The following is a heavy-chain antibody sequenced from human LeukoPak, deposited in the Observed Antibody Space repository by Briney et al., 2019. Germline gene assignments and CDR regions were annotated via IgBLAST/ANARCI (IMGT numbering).Heavy chain of an antibody. D-gene: IGHD4/OR15-4a*01. CDR3: ARDRDVDYGNDGFDI. J-gene: IGHJ3*02. Sequence: GSLRLSCAASGFSFSTYEFHWVRHAPGKGLEWVSYISASGQTIYYADSVRGRFTISRDNAKNSLYLQMNSLGAEDTAVYHCARDRDVDYGNDGFDIWGQGTTVTVSS. V-gene: IGHV3-48*03. CDR2: ISASGQTI. CDR1: GFSFSTYE.